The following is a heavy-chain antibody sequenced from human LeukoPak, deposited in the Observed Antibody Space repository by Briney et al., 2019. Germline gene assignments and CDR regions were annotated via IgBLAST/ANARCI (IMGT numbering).Heavy chain of an antibody. V-gene: IGHV4-38-2*02. D-gene: IGHD6-6*01. Sequence: SETLSLTCTVSGGSISSGYYWGWIRQPPGKGLEWIGSIYHSGSTYYNPSLKSRVTISVDTSKNQFSLKLSSVTAADTAVYYCARVDDSSSPYFDYWGQGTLVTVSS. CDR1: GGSISSGYY. CDR2: IYHSGST. J-gene: IGHJ4*02. CDR3: ARVDDSSSPYFDY.